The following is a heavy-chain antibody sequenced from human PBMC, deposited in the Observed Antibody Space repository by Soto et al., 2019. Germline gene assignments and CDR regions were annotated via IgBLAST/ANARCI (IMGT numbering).Heavy chain of an antibody. J-gene: IGHJ3*02. D-gene: IGHD5-12*01. CDR3: AAEGSLVADAFDI. CDR1: GFTFTSSA. CDR2: IVVGSGNT. V-gene: IGHV1-58*01. Sequence: VASVKVSCKASGFTFTSSAVQWVRQARGQRLEWIGWIVVGSGNTNYAQKFQERVTITRDMSTSTAYMELSSLRSEDTAVYYCAAEGSLVADAFDIWGQGTMVTVSS.